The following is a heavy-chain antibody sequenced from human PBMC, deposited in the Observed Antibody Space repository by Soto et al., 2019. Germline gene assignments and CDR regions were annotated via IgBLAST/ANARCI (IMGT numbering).Heavy chain of an antibody. J-gene: IGHJ3*02. CDR2: MNPNSGNT. D-gene: IGHD3-22*01. V-gene: IGHV1-8*01. CDR3: ARNRFRAINMIVGGAFDI. CDR1: GYTFTSYD. Sequence: ASVKVSCKASGYTFTSYDINWVRQATGQGLEWMGWMNPNSGNTGYAQKFQGRVTMTRNTSISTAYMELSSLRSEDTAVYYCARNRFRAINMIVGGAFDIWGQGTMVTVS.